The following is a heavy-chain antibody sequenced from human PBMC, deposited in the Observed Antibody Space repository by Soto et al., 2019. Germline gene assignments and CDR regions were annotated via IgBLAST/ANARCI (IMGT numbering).Heavy chain of an antibody. V-gene: IGHV4-39*01. D-gene: IGHD1-26*01. CDR1: GGSISSSSYY. J-gene: IGHJ1*01. CDR2: IYYSGST. CDR3: ARRGARWHPRAGYFQH. Sequence: SETLSLTCTVSGGSISSSSYYWVWIRHPPGKGLEWIGSIYYSGSTYYNPSLKSRVTISVDTSKNQFSLKLSSVTAADTAVYYCARRGARWHPRAGYFQHWGQGTLVTVSS.